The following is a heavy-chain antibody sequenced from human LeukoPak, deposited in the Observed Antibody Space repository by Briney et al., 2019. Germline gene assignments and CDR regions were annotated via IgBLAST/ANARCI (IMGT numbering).Heavy chain of an antibody. V-gene: IGHV3-48*03. Sequence: GGSLRLSCAASGFTFSSYEMNWVRQAPGKGLEWVSYISSSGSTIYYADSVKGRFTISRDNAKNSLYLQMNSLRAEDTAVYYCARDLGIADFDYWGQGTLVTVSS. D-gene: IGHD6-13*01. CDR2: ISSSGSTI. CDR1: GFTFSSYE. CDR3: ARDLGIADFDY. J-gene: IGHJ4*02.